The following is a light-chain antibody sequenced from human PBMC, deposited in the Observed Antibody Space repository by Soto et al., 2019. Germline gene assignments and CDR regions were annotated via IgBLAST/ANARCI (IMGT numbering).Light chain of an antibody. CDR3: SSYTSSSTL. CDR2: DVS. CDR1: SNDVGGYNY. Sequence: QSALTQPASVSGSPGQSITISCTGTSNDVGGYNYVSWYQQLPGKAPKLMIYDVSNRPSGVSNRFSGSKSGNTASLTISGLQAEDEADYYCSSYTSSSTLFGTGTGHRP. V-gene: IGLV2-14*01. J-gene: IGLJ1*01.